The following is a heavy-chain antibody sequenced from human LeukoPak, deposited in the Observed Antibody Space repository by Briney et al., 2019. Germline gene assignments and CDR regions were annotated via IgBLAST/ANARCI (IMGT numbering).Heavy chain of an antibody. Sequence: SETLSLTCTVSGGSISSYYWSWNRQPPGKGLEWIGYIYYSGSTNYNPSLKSRVTISVDTSKNQFSLKLSSVTAADTAVYYCARLHLPDAFDIWGQGTMVTVSS. J-gene: IGHJ3*02. CDR3: ARLHLPDAFDI. CDR2: IYYSGST. V-gene: IGHV4-59*08. CDR1: GGSISSYY.